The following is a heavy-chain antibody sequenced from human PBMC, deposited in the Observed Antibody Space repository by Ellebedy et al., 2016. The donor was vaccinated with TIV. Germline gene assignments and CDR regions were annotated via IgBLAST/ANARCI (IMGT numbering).Heavy chain of an antibody. CDR1: GFTFTSSA. CDR2: IVVGSGNT. Sequence: AASVKVSCKASGFTFTSSAMQWVRQARGQRLEWIGWIVVGSGNTNYAQRFQKRVTITRDMSTSPAYIELRSLSSEDTDVYYCAAIGSYCSSTSCHQGVNYFDYWGQGTLVTVSS. CDR3: AAIGSYCSSTSCHQGVNYFDY. J-gene: IGHJ4*02. D-gene: IGHD2-2*01. V-gene: IGHV1-58*02.